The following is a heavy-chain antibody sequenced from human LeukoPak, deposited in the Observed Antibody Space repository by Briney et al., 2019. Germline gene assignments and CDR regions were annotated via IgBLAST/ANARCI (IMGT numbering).Heavy chain of an antibody. CDR1: GFSFSSYA. J-gene: IGHJ4*02. Sequence: GGSLRLSCAASGFSFSSYAMSWVRQAPGKGLEWVGRIKSKTDGGTTDYAAPVKGRFTISRDDSKNTLYLQMNSLKTEDTAVYYCTTGIAVAEFDYWGQGTLVTVSS. CDR3: TTGIAVAEFDY. CDR2: IKSKTDGGTT. D-gene: IGHD6-19*01. V-gene: IGHV3-15*01.